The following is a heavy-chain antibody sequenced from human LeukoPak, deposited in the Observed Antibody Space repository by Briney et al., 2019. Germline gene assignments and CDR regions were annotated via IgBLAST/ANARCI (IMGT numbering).Heavy chain of an antibody. CDR2: INWNGGST. CDR1: GFTFDDYD. J-gene: IGHJ6*03. Sequence: GGSLRLSCAGSGFTFDDYDMSWVRQAPGKGLEGVTNINWNGGSTDYEVSMKGRFTISRDNAKNSLYLQMNSQRAEDTAVYYCARGTKMVRGGAYYYYYYMDGWGKGATVTVSS. CDR3: ARGTKMVRGGAYYYYYYMDG. V-gene: IGHV3-20*04. D-gene: IGHD3-10*01.